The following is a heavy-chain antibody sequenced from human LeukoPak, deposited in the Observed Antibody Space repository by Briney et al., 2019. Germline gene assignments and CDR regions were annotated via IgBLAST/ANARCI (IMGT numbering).Heavy chain of an antibody. CDR1: GRSISSSS. D-gene: IGHD5-12*01. V-gene: IGHV4-59*08. Sequence: ASETLSLTCTVSGRSISSSSWSWIRQPPGKGREWIEYIYYSGTTNYNPSLKSRVTISVDTSRKQFSLKLNSVTAADTAIYYCARLGLPNAFDIWGQGTMVTVSS. J-gene: IGHJ3*02. CDR3: ARLGLPNAFDI. CDR2: IYYSGTT.